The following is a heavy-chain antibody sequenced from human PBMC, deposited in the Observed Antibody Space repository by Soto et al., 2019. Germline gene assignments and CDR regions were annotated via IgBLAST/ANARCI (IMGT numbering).Heavy chain of an antibody. CDR2: IKSKVDGGTT. V-gene: IGHV3-15*07. CDR1: DFRFNDVW. CDR3: AKGSQYEILTAYHAFDY. J-gene: IGHJ4*02. Sequence: GRSLRLSYVVADFRFNDVWRHWVRQEPGKGLEWVGRIKSKVDGGTTDYAAPVMGRFAISRDNSKSTLYLQMNSLRAEDTAVYYCAKGSQYEILTAYHAFDYWGQGTLVTVSS. D-gene: IGHD3-9*01.